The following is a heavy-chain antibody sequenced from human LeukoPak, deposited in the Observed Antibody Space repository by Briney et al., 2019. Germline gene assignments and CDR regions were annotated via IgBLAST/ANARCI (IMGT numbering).Heavy chain of an antibody. Sequence: PGGSLRLSCAASGFTFSNYGMSWVRQAPGKELEWVSVITDSGGSTYYADSVKGRFTISRDNSKNTLYLQMNSLGAADTAVYYCAKDRGTSLCDAFDIWGQGTMVTVSS. J-gene: IGHJ3*02. D-gene: IGHD6-25*01. CDR1: GFTFSNYG. V-gene: IGHV3-23*01. CDR3: AKDRGTSLCDAFDI. CDR2: ITDSGGST.